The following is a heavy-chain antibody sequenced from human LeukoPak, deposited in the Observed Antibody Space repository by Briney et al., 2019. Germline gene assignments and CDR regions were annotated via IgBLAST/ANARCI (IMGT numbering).Heavy chain of an antibody. J-gene: IGHJ6*03. CDR1: GYTFTSND. D-gene: IGHD4-11*01. Sequence: VASVKVSCKASGYTFTSNDINWVRQATGQGLEWMGWMNPNSGNTGYAQKFQGRVTMTRNTSISTAYMELSSLRSEDTAVYYCAREKTTVTTFGYYYYMDVWGKGTTVTVSS. V-gene: IGHV1-8*01. CDR2: MNPNSGNT. CDR3: AREKTTVTTFGYYYYMDV.